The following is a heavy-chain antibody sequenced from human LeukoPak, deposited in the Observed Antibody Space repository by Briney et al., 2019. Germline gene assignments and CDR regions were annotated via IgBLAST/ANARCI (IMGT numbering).Heavy chain of an antibody. CDR1: GYTFTGYY. Sequence: GASVKVSCKASGYTFTGYYMHWVRQAPGQGLEWMGWINPNSGGTNYAQKFQGRVTMTRDTSISTAYMELSRLRSEDTAVYYCATNRVAFRIYYYYGMDVWGQGTTVTVSS. J-gene: IGHJ6*02. CDR3: ATNRVAFRIYYYYGMDV. CDR2: INPNSGGT. D-gene: IGHD1/OR15-1a*01. V-gene: IGHV1-2*02.